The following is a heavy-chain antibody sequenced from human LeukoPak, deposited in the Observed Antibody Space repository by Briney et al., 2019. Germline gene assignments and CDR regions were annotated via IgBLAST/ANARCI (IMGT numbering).Heavy chain of an antibody. CDR1: GFTFSSYA. J-gene: IGHJ6*02. Sequence: PGRSLRLSCAASGFTFSSYAMHWVRQAPGKGLEWVAVISYDGSNKYYADSVKGRFTISRDNSKNTLYLQMNSLRAEDTAVYYCARDGPRMVRGVMDVWGQGTTVTVSS. V-gene: IGHV3-30-3*01. CDR3: ARDGPRMVRGVMDV. CDR2: ISYDGSNK. D-gene: IGHD3-10*01.